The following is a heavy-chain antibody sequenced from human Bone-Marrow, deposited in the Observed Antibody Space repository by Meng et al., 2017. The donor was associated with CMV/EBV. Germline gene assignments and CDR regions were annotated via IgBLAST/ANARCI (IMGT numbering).Heavy chain of an antibody. CDR2: ISSSSSTI. D-gene: IGHD2-2*01. J-gene: IGHJ6*01. Sequence: GESLKISCAASGFTFSSYWMNWVRQAPGKGLEWVSYISSSSSTIYYADSVKGRFTISRDNAKNSLYLQMNSLRAEDTAVYYCARNCSSTSCYMGYYYYYYGMDVWGQGTTVTGSS. CDR1: GFTFSSYW. V-gene: IGHV3-48*04. CDR3: ARNCSSTSCYMGYYYYYYGMDV.